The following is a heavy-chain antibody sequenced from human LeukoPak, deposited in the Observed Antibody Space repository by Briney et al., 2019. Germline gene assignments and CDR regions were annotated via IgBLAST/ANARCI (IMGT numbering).Heavy chain of an antibody. CDR1: GFTFRSYA. CDR3: ATSFGPVIAAAGTGAD. Sequence: GGSLRLSCAASGFTFRSYAMNWVRQAPGKGLEWVSVISGSGSSTYYADSVKGRFTISRDNSKNTLYLQMNSLRAEDAAVYYCATSFGPVIAAAGTGADWGQGTLVTVSS. V-gene: IGHV3-23*01. D-gene: IGHD6-13*01. J-gene: IGHJ4*02. CDR2: ISGSGSST.